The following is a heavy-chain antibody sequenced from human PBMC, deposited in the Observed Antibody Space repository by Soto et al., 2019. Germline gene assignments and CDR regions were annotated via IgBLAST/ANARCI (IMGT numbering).Heavy chain of an antibody. Sequence: GGSLRLSCAASGFTLSSYAMSWVCQAPGKGLEWVSAISGSGGSTYYADSVKGRFTISRDNSKNTLYLQMNSLRAEDTAVYYCAKPEEFLEWLSAFDIWGQGTMVTVSS. V-gene: IGHV3-23*01. CDR3: AKPEEFLEWLSAFDI. J-gene: IGHJ3*02. CDR2: ISGSGGST. D-gene: IGHD3-3*01. CDR1: GFTLSSYA.